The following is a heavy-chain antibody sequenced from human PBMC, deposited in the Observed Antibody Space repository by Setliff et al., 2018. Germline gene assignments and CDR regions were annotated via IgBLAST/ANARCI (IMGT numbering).Heavy chain of an antibody. CDR2: INPNSGGT. J-gene: IGHJ6*02. CDR1: GYTFTSYY. CDR3: ARAGNYNFWSGYPPYYYYYGMDV. V-gene: IGHV1-2*04. D-gene: IGHD3-3*01. Sequence: AASVKVSCKASGYTFTSYYMHWVRQAPGQGLEWMGWINPNSGGTNYAQKFQGWVTMTRDTSTSTVYMELSSLRSEDTAVYYCARAGNYNFWSGYPPYYYYYGMDVWGQGTTVTVSS.